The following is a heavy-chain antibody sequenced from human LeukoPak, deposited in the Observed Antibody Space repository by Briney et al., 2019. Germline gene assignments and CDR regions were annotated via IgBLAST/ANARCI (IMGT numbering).Heavy chain of an antibody. CDR1: GGSISGYY. Sequence: SETLSLTCSVSGGSISGYYWSWIRQPPGKGLEWIGYIHYSGSTHYNPSLKSRVTISVDTSKNQFSLKLSSVTAADTAVYYCARVDSSGYYYVALGAFDIWGQGTMVTVSS. CDR2: IHYSGST. CDR3: ARVDSSGYYYVALGAFDI. D-gene: IGHD3-22*01. J-gene: IGHJ3*02. V-gene: IGHV4-59*08.